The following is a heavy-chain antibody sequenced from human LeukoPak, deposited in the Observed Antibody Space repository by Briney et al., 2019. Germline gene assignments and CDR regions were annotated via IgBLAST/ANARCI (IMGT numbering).Heavy chain of an antibody. V-gene: IGHV5-51*01. Sequence: GESLKISCKGSGYSFTSYWIGWVRQMPGKGLEWMGIIYPGDSDTRYSPSFQGQVTISADKSISTAYLQWGSLKASDTAMYYCARHGPYYYDSSGYPGGYWGQGTLVTVSS. CDR2: IYPGDSDT. CDR1: GYSFTSYW. CDR3: ARHGPYYYDSSGYPGGY. J-gene: IGHJ4*02. D-gene: IGHD3-22*01.